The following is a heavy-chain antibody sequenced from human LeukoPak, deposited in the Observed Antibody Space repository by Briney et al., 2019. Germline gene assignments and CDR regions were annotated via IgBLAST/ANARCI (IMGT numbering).Heavy chain of an antibody. V-gene: IGHV3-7*01. D-gene: IGHD6-13*01. CDR3: AKDSYSKGDF. CDR1: GFTFNTYS. Sequence: GGSLRLSCAASGFTFNTYSMTWVRQAPGKGLEWVANIKNDGAVKNYVDSVKGRFTISRDNAKNSLYLQMNSLRAEDTAVYYCAKDSYSKGDFWGQGVLVTVSS. CDR2: IKNDGAVK. J-gene: IGHJ4*02.